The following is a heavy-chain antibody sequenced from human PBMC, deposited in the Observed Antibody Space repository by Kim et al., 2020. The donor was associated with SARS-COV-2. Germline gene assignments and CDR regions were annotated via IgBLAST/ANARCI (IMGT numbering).Heavy chain of an antibody. CDR3: ARSVEGVKDV. D-gene: IGHD3-16*02. V-gene: IGHV3-74*01. CDR2: T. Sequence: TSDADPVKGRFTVSRDNAKRTLYMQMLGLRPDETAVYYCARSVEGVKDVWGQGTTVTVSS. J-gene: IGHJ6*02.